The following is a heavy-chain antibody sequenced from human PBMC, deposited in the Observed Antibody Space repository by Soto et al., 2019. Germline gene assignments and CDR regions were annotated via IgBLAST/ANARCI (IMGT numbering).Heavy chain of an antibody. CDR1: GFTFSSHA. CDR3: ARSSGGSYYSCYYPYGLDV. D-gene: IGHD2-15*01. V-gene: IGHV3-23*01. CDR2: ISGSGSGT. J-gene: IGHJ6*02. Sequence: EVQLLESGGGLVQPGGSLRLSCAASGFTFSSHAMTWVRQAPGKGLEWVSAISGSGSGTYYADSVKGRFSISRDNSKNTMYLKINSLRAEDTAVYYRARSSGGSYYSCYYPYGLDVWGQGATVSVSS.